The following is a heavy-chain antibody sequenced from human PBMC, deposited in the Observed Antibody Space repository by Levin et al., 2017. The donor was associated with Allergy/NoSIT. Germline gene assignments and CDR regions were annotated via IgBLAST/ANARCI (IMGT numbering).Heavy chain of an antibody. CDR3: ARERGYSGYEYAFDI. J-gene: IGHJ3*02. Sequence: SQTLSLTCTVSGGSISSYYWSWIRQPPGKGLEWIGYIYYSGSTNYNPSLKSRVTISVDTSKNQFSLKLSSVTAADTAVYYCARERGYSGYEYAFDIWGQGTMVTVSS. V-gene: IGHV4-59*01. CDR2: IYYSGST. CDR1: GGSISSYY. D-gene: IGHD5-12*01.